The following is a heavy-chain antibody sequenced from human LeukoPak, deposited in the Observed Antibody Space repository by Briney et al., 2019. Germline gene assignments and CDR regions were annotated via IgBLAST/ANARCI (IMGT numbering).Heavy chain of an antibody. CDR2: ISSDGNII. D-gene: IGHD2-8*01. CDR1: GXTFSISE. CDR3: ARDMVY. V-gene: IGHV3-48*03. J-gene: IGHJ4*02. Sequence: GGSLRLSCAVSGXTFSISEMNWVRQAPGKGLEWVSYISSDGNIIYYADSVKGRFTISRDNARNSLYLQMNSLRAEDTAVYYCARDMVYWGQGTLVTVSS.